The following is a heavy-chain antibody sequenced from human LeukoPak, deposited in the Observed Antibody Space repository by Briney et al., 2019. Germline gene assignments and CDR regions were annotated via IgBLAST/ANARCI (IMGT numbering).Heavy chain of an antibody. V-gene: IGHV1-8*01. J-gene: IGHJ6*02. D-gene: IGHD3-9*01. CDR2: MNPNSGNT. CDR3: ARGGASTGLSRYFDWSPAHYYYYGMDV. Sequence: ASVKVSCKASGYTFTSYDINWVRQATGQGLEWMGWMNPNSGNTGYAQKFQGRVTMTRNTSISTAYMELSSLRSEDTAVYYCARGGASTGLSRYFDWSPAHYYYYGMDVWGQGTTVTVSS. CDR1: GYTFTSYD.